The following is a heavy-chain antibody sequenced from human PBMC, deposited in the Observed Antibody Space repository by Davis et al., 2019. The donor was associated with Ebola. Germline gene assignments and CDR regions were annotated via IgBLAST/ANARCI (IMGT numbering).Heavy chain of an antibody. CDR2: INHGGST. J-gene: IGHJ5*02. CDR1: GGSFSGYY. Sequence: MPSETLSLTCAVYGGSFSGYYWSWIRQHPEKGLEWIAEINHGGSTNYNPSLKSRVTISVDTSKNQFSLKLSSVTAADTAVYYCAKAYDSSGYAWFDPWGQGTLVTVSS. CDR3: AKAYDSSGYAWFDP. D-gene: IGHD3-22*01. V-gene: IGHV4-34*01.